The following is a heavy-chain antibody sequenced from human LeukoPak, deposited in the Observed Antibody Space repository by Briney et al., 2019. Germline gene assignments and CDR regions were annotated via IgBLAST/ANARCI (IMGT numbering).Heavy chain of an antibody. J-gene: IGHJ4*02. CDR2: ISAGGGAT. CDR3: AKDGSSSPYYFDY. Sequence: PGGSLRLSCAASGFTFSNYAMSWVRQAPGKGLEWVSAISAGGGATYYADSVKGRFTISRDNSKNTPFLQMNSLTAEDTAVYYCAKDGSSSPYYFDYWGQGTLVTVSS. D-gene: IGHD6-6*01. CDR1: GFTFSNYA. V-gene: IGHV3-23*01.